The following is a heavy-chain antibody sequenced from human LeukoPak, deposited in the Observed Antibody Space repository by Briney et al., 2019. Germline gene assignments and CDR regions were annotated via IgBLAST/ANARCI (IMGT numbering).Heavy chain of an antibody. Sequence: PGGSLRLSCTASGFTFSSYAVSWVRQAPGKGLEWVSAVSDGGGNTYYADSVKGRFTISRDNSRNTVYLQMNSLRAEDTAVYYCAKEVHSAVGTDMVDIDYWGQGTLVTVSS. CDR3: AKEVHSAVGTDMVDIDY. D-gene: IGHD5-18*01. CDR1: GFTFSSYA. J-gene: IGHJ4*02. CDR2: VSDGGGNT. V-gene: IGHV3-23*01.